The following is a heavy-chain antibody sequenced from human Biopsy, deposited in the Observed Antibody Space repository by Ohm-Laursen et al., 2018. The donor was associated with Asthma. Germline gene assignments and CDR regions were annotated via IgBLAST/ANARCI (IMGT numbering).Heavy chain of an antibody. D-gene: IGHD4-17*01. J-gene: IGHJ4*02. CDR1: GYSLTDLS. Sequence: ASVKVSCKISGYSLTDLSMHWVRQAPGQGLEWMGGHDHEEGGTVNARRFQGRVTMTEDTSTDTAYMELSTLSSDDTAVYYCASDFPKDYVRYNFQFWGQGTLVTVSS. CDR3: ASDFPKDYVRYNFQF. V-gene: IGHV1-24*01. CDR2: HDHEEGGT.